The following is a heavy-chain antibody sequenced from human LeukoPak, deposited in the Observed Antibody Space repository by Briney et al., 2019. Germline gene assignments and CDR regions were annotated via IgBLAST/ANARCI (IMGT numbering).Heavy chain of an antibody. CDR1: GYTFTGYY. V-gene: IGHV1-2*02. Sequence: ASVKVSCKASGYTFTGYYMHWVRQAPGQGLEWMGWINPNSGGTNYAQKFQGRVTTTRDTSISTAYMELSRLRSDDTAVYYCAATSPAIVGATSDAFDIWGQGTMVTVSS. D-gene: IGHD1-26*01. CDR3: AATSPAIVGATSDAFDI. J-gene: IGHJ3*02. CDR2: INPNSGGT.